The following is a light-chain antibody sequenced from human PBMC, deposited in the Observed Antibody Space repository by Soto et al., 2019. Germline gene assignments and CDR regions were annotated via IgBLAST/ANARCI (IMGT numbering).Light chain of an antibody. CDR1: QSVSSSSY. Sequence: EIVLTQSPGTLSLSPGERATLSCRASQSVSSSSYLAWYQQKPGQAPRLLIYGASSRATGIPDRFSGSGSATDFTLTISRLEPEDFAVYYCRQYGSSPSSTFGQGTKLEIK. J-gene: IGKJ2*01. CDR3: RQYGSSPSST. V-gene: IGKV3-20*01. CDR2: GAS.